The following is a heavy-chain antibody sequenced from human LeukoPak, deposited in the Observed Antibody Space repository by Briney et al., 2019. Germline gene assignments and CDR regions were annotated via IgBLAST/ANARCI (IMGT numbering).Heavy chain of an antibody. CDR2: IYYSGST. V-gene: IGHV4-39*07. CDR3: ARETFTIFGPTLNWFDP. Sequence: SETLSLTCTVSGGSISSSSYYWGWIRQPPGKGLEWIGSIYYSGSTYYNPSLKSRVTISVDRSKNQFSLKLSSVTAADTAVYYCARETFTIFGPTLNWFDPWGQGTLVTVSS. D-gene: IGHD3-3*01. J-gene: IGHJ5*02. CDR1: GGSISSSSYY.